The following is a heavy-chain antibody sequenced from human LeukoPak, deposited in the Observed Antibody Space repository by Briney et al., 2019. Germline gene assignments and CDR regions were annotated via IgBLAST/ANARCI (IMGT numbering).Heavy chain of an antibody. CDR1: GFXFSSYS. CDR3: ARAPNYYDSSGYPDY. Sequence: GGSLRLSCAASGFXFSSYSMNWVRQAPGKGLEWVSSISSSSSYIYYADSVKGRFTISRDNAKNSLYLQMNSLRAEDTAVYYCARAPNYYDSSGYPDYWGQGTLVTVSS. J-gene: IGHJ4*02. V-gene: IGHV3-21*01. CDR2: ISSSSSYI. D-gene: IGHD3-22*01.